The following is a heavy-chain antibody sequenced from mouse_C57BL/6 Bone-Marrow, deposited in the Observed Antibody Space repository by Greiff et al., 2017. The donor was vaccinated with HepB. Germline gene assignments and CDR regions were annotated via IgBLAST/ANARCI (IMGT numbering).Heavy chain of an antibody. CDR1: GFTFSDYG. V-gene: IGHV5-17*01. J-gene: IGHJ3*01. Sequence: DVKLVESGGGLVKPGGSLKLSCAASGFTFSDYGMHWVRQAPEKGLEWVAYISSGSSTIYYADTVKGRFTISRDNAKNTLFLQMTSLRSEDTAMYYCARDYYGSSYPRGQGTLVTVSA. CDR3: ARDYYGSSYP. D-gene: IGHD1-1*01. CDR2: ISSGSSTI.